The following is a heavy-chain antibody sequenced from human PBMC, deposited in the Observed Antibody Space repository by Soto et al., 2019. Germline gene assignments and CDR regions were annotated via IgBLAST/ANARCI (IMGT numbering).Heavy chain of an antibody. CDR3: ARDTPSSYGSGSYFYYYYYMDV. D-gene: IGHD3-10*01. CDR1: GGSISSGGYY. CDR2: IYYSGST. Sequence: QVQLQESGPGLVKPSQTLSLTCTVSGGSISSGGYYWSWIRQHPGKGLEWIGYIYYSGSTYYNPSLKSRVTISVDTSKNQFSLKLSSVTAADTAVYYCARDTPSSYGSGSYFYYYYYMDVWGKGTTVTVSS. J-gene: IGHJ6*03. V-gene: IGHV4-31*03.